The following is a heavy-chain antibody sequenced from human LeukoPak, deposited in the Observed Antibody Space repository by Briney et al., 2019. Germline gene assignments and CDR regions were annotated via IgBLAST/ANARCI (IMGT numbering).Heavy chain of an antibody. V-gene: IGHV1-18*01. Sequence: ASVKVSCKASGYTFTSYGISWVRQAPGQGLEWMGWISAYNGNTNYAQKLQGRVTMTTDTSTSTAYMELSSLRSEDTAVYYCARDSTRPHAFDIWGQGTMVTVSS. J-gene: IGHJ3*02. CDR3: ARDSTRPHAFDI. CDR1: GYTFTSYG. CDR2: ISAYNGNT. D-gene: IGHD6-6*01.